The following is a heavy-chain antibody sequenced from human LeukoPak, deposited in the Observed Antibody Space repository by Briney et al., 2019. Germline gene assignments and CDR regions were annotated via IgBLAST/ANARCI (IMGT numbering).Heavy chain of an antibody. V-gene: IGHV3-23*01. J-gene: IGHJ4*02. Sequence: GGSLRLSCAASGFTFSSYAMSWVRQAPGKGLEWVAAISGSGDSTYYADSVKGRFTISRDNSKNTLYPQMNSLRAEDTAVYYCAKDRLGTFGVVIQDYWGQGTLVTVSS. CDR1: GFTFSSYA. CDR3: AKDRLGTFGVVIQDY. D-gene: IGHD3-3*01. CDR2: ISGSGDST.